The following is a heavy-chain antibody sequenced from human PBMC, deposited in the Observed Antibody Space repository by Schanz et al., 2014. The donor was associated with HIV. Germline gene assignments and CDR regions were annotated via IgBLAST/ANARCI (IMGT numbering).Heavy chain of an antibody. CDR3: AKDRNQYDSRYIGKGNYYYYYGMDV. CDR1: GFTFNNYG. V-gene: IGHV3-30*18. D-gene: IGHD3-22*01. Sequence: QVQLAESGGGVVQPGRSLRLSCVASGFTFNNYGMHWVRQAPGKGLEWVAVISYDGRNKYYANSVKGRFTISRDNSKNTVYLQAKSLRPEDTAVYYCAKDRNQYDSRYIGKGNYYYYYGMDVWGQGTTVTVSS. CDR2: ISYDGRNK. J-gene: IGHJ6*02.